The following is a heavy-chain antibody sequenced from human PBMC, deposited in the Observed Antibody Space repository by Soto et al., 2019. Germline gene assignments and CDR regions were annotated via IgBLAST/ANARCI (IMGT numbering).Heavy chain of an antibody. D-gene: IGHD4-17*01. Sequence: SETLSLTCAVYGGSFSGYYWSWIRQPPGKGLEWIGEINHSGSTNYNPSLKSRVTISVDTSKNQFSLKLSSVTAADTAVYYCARKGDYVALFDYWCQGTLVTVSS. CDR3: ARKGDYVALFDY. CDR1: GGSFSGYY. CDR2: INHSGST. J-gene: IGHJ4*02. V-gene: IGHV4-34*01.